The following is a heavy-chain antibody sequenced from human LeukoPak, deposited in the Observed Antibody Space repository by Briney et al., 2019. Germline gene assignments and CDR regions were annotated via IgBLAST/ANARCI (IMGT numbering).Heavy chain of an antibody. Sequence: GGSLRLSCAASGFTFSSYAMSCVRQAPGKGLEWVSAISGSGGSTYYAGSVKGRFTISRDNSKNTLYLQMNSLRAEDTAVYYCARGYNWNYVDWFDPWGQGTLVTVSS. V-gene: IGHV3-23*01. D-gene: IGHD1-7*01. CDR1: GFTFSSYA. J-gene: IGHJ5*02. CDR2: ISGSGGST. CDR3: ARGYNWNYVDWFDP.